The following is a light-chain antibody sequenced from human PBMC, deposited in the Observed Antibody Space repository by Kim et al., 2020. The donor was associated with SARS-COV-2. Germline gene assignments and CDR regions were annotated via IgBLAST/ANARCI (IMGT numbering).Light chain of an antibody. Sequence: SSELTQDPAVSVALGQTVRITCQGDSLRSYYASWYQQKPGQAHVLVIYGKNKRPSGIPDRISGSSSGNTASLTITGAQAEDEADYYCNSRDSSGNHWVFGGGTQLTVL. CDR3: NSRDSSGNHWV. CDR2: GKN. J-gene: IGLJ3*02. V-gene: IGLV3-19*01. CDR1: SLRSYY.